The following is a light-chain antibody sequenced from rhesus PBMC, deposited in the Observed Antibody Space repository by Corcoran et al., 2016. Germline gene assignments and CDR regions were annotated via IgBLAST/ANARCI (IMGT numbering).Light chain of an antibody. CDR2: GAS. Sequence: EIVMTQSPATLSLSPGETATISCRTSQSVSSYVAWYQQKPGQAPSLLIYGASSRATGIPDRFRGSGAGTDFTLTISSLEPEDFAVYYCQETSNLSRTFGQGTKVEIK. CDR1: QSVSSY. V-gene: IGKV3-31*02. CDR3: QETSNLSRT. J-gene: IGKJ1*01.